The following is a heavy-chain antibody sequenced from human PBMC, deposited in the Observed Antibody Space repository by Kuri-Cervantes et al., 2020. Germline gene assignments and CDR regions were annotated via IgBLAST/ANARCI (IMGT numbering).Heavy chain of an antibody. CDR1: GFTFSNAW. Sequence: GGSLRLSCAASGFTFSNAWMSWVRQAPGKGLEWVGRIKSKTDGGTTDYAAPVKGRFTISRDNGKNSLHLQMNSLTAEDTAVYYCVASSVIAPFYWGQGTLVTVSS. V-gene: IGHV3-15*01. J-gene: IGHJ4*02. CDR3: VASSVIAPFY. CDR2: IKSKTDGGTT. D-gene: IGHD2/OR15-2a*01.